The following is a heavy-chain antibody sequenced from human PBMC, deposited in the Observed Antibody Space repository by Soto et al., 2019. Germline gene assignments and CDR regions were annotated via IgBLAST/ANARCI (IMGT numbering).Heavy chain of an antibody. CDR2: IIRIFGTA. CDR3: ARSGYCGGGSCAYHQYYYYGMDV. J-gene: IGHJ6*02. CDR1: GGTFSSYA. D-gene: IGHD2-15*01. V-gene: IGHV1-69*12. Sequence: QVQLVQSGAEVKKPGSSVKVSCKASGGTFSSYAISWVRQAPGQGLEWMGGIIRIFGTADYAQKFQGRVTVSADVSTSTGYMELSSMRSDDRAVYYCARSGYCGGGSCAYHQYYYYGMDVWGQGTTVTVSS.